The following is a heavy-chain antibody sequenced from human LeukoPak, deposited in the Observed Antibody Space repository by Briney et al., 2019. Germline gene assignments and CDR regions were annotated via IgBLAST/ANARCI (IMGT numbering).Heavy chain of an antibody. J-gene: IGHJ4*02. Sequence: GASVKASCKASGYIFTNYYMHWVRQAPGQGLEWMGIITPSGGSTTYAQKFQGRVTMTRDTSTSTVYMELSSLRSEDTAVYYCARSLNGYYSSFDYWGQGTLVTVSS. D-gene: IGHD3-22*01. CDR3: ARSLNGYYSSFDY. CDR2: ITPSGGST. V-gene: IGHV1-46*01. CDR1: GYIFTNYY.